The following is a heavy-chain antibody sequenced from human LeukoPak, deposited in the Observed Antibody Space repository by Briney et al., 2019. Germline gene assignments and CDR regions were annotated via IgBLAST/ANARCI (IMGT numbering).Heavy chain of an antibody. CDR3: ARDVAGTSSWRVDF. Sequence: GGSLRLSCAACGFTVSSNYKSWVRQAPGQGLEWISSISGNGDYIYYADSVRGRFTVSRDNAKNSLYLQMNSLGAEDTATYYCARDVAGTSSWRVDFWGRRTLVTVSS. V-gene: IGHV3-21*01. CDR1: GFTVSSNY. CDR2: ISGNGDYI. D-gene: IGHD6-6*01. J-gene: IGHJ4*02.